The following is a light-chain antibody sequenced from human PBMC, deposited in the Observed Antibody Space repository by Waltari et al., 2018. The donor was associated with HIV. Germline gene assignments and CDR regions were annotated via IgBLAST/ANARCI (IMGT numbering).Light chain of an antibody. CDR1: DVGNYNL. CDR2: EVT. V-gene: IGLV2-23*02. CDR3: ASYGGTSNFV. J-gene: IGLJ2*01. Sequence: QSALTQPASVSGSPGQSITISCTGSDVGNYNLVSWYQQDPGKSPRLMIFEVTKRPSGVSDCFSGSKSGNTASLTISGLQAEDEADYYCASYGGTSNFVFGGGTRVTVL.